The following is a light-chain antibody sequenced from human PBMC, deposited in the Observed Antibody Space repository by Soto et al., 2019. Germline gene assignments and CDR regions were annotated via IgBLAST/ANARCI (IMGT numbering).Light chain of an antibody. J-gene: IGKJ2*01. V-gene: IGKV2-28*01. CDR3: MQALQTFPMYT. CDR1: QSLLHSNGYNY. CDR2: LGS. Sequence: DIVMTQSPLSLPVTPGEPASFSCRSSQSLLHSNGYNYLDWYLQKPGQSPQLLIYLGSNRASGVPDRFSGSGSGTDFTLKISRVEAEDVGVYYFMQALQTFPMYTFGQGTKLEIK.